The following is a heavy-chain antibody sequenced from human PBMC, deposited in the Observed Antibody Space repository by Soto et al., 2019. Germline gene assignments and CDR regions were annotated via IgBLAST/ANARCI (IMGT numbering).Heavy chain of an antibody. D-gene: IGHD1-7*01. CDR2: IIPIFGTA. V-gene: IGHV1-69*01. CDR1: GGTFSSYA. Sequence: QVQLVQSGAEVKKPGSSVKVSCKASGGTFSSYAISWLRQAPGQGREWMGGIIPIFGTANYAQKFQGRVTINADESTSTGYMELSSLRSEDTAVHSCGSGELRGTTSQGFDPWGQGTLVTVSS. CDR3: GSGELRGTTSQGFDP. J-gene: IGHJ5*02.